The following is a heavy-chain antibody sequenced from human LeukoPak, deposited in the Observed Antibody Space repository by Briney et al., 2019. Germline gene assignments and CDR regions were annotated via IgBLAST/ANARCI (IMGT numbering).Heavy chain of an antibody. D-gene: IGHD3-3*01. J-gene: IGHJ4*02. V-gene: IGHV3-74*01. Sequence: GSLRLSRAASGFTFSSYWMHWVRQVPGKGLVWVSRINSDGSSTSYADSVKGRFTISRDNAKNTLYLQMNSLRAEDTAVYYCASGDYYFDYWGQGTLVTVSS. CDR1: GFTFSSYW. CDR3: ASGDYYFDY. CDR2: INSDGSST.